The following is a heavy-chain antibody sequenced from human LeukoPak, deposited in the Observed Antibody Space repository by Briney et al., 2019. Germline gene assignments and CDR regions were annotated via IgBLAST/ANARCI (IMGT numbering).Heavy chain of an antibody. CDR3: ARSARLSSSFSSLDY. J-gene: IGHJ4*02. CDR1: GDSVSSNSAA. D-gene: IGHD6-13*01. CDR2: TYYRSKWYN. V-gene: IGHV6-1*01. Sequence: PSQTLPLTCAISGDSVSSNSAAWNWIRQSPSRGLEWLGRTYYRSKWYNDYAVSVKSRITINPDTSKNQFSLQLNSVTPEDTVVYYCARSARLSSSFSSLDYWGQGTLVTVSS.